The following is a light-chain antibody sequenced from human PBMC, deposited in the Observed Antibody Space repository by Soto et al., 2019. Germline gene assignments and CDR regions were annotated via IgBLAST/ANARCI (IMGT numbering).Light chain of an antibody. Sequence: DIQMTQSPSSLSASVGDRVTISCRASQTITTYLNWYQQKPGKAHKLLIYAASSLHSGVPSRFSGSGSGTDFTLTISSLQPEDFAAYYCQQTYSALWTFGQGTKLEIK. CDR2: AAS. CDR1: QTITTY. CDR3: QQTYSALWT. V-gene: IGKV1-39*01. J-gene: IGKJ1*01.